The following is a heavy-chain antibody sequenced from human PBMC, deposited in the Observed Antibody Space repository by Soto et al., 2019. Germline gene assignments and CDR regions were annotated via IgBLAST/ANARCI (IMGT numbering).Heavy chain of an antibody. J-gene: IGHJ4*02. CDR1: GFTFSNYA. Sequence: PGGSLRLSCAASGFTFSNYAMHWVRQAPGKGLEYVSAISSHGDSTYYANSVKGRFTISRDNSKNTLYLQMGSLRTEDMAVYYCARRDGYSSDYWGQGTLVTVSS. V-gene: IGHV3-64*01. CDR3: ARRDGYSSDY. CDR2: ISSHGDST. D-gene: IGHD4-4*01.